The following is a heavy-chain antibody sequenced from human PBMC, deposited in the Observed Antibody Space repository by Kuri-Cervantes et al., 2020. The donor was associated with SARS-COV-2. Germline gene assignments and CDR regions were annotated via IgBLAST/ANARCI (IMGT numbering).Heavy chain of an antibody. CDR2: IYYSGST. CDR3: ARDFGQYYYDSSGYYYGGGYFDY. D-gene: IGHD3-22*01. CDR1: GVSISSGGYY. J-gene: IGHJ4*02. Sequence: LRLSCTVSGVSISSGGYYWSWIRQHPGKGLEWIGYIYYSGSTYYNPSLKSRVTISVDTSKNQFSLKLSSVTAADTAVYYCARDFGQYYYDSSGYYYGGGYFDYWGQGTLVTVSS. V-gene: IGHV4-31*03.